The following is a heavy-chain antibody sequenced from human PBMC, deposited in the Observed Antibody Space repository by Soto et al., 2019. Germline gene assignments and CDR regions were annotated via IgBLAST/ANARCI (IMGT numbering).Heavy chain of an antibody. CDR2: IYRDGDK. CDR1: GFSLSTSGVG. V-gene: IGHV2-5*02. D-gene: IGHD3-10*01. J-gene: IGHJ4*02. CDR3: VRLLWFGELT. Sequence: QITLKESGPTLVKPTQTLTLTCTISGFSLSTSGVGVGWIRQPPGKALDWLALIYRDGDKRYSPSLKSRLTITKDTSKNQVFLTMTNMAPVDTATFYCVRLLWFGELTWGQGTLVTVSS.